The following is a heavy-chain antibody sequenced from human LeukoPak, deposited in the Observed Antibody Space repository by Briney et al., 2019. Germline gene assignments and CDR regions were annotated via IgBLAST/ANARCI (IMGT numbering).Heavy chain of an antibody. CDR3: ARRHSGSYPFDY. Sequence: SETLSLTCTVSGGSISSSSYYWGWVRQPPGKGLEWIGSIYYSGSTYYNPSLKRRVTISVDTSKNQFSLQLSSVTAADAAVYYCARRHSGSYPFDYWGQGTLVTVSS. CDR2: IYYSGST. D-gene: IGHD1-26*01. J-gene: IGHJ4*02. CDR1: GGSISSSSYY. V-gene: IGHV4-39*07.